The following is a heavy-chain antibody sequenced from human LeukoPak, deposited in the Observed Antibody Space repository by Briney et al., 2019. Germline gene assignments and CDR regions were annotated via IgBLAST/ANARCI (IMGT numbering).Heavy chain of an antibody. CDR1: GFAFSGYA. V-gene: IGHV3-23*03. CDR3: AKGGGRDGYNSGLFDY. J-gene: IGHJ4*02. CDR2: IHNDDATT. D-gene: IGHD5-24*01. Sequence: GASLRLSCAASGFAFSGYAMIWVRQAPGKGLEWVSIIHNDDATTYYADSVKGRFTISRDNSKNTLYLQMNSLRAEDTAVYYCAKGGGRDGYNSGLFDYWGQGTLVTVSS.